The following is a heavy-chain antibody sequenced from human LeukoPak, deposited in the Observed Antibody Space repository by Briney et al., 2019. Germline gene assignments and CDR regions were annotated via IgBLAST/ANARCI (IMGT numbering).Heavy chain of an antibody. CDR2: ISDIGRT. V-gene: IGHV4-59*08. J-gene: IGHJ4*02. D-gene: IGHD6-13*01. CDR1: GGSVVDDY. CDR3: ARQVQLVEFDY. Sequence: SETQSLTCTVSGGSVVDDYWSWIRQPPGKGLEWIGYISDIGRTNYNASLKNRITISRDTSKNLLSLKVNSVTAADTAVYYCARQVQLVEFDYWGQGTLVTVSS.